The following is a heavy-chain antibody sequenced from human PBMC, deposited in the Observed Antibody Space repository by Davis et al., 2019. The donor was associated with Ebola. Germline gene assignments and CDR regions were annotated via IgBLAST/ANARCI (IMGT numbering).Heavy chain of an antibody. CDR1: GYTFTNYG. CDR3: ARGPSVATAHYFDY. Sequence: ASVTVSCKASGYTFTNYGFTWVRQPPAQGLEWMGWINPHNGNTNYAQNVQDRVTMTTDTSTSTAYMEVGILRSDDTAVYYCARGPSVATAHYFDYWGQGTLVTVSS. CDR2: INPHNGNT. D-gene: IGHD2-21*02. V-gene: IGHV1-18*04. J-gene: IGHJ4*02.